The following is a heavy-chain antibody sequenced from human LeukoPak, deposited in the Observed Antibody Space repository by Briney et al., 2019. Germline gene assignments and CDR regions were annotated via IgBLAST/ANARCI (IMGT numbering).Heavy chain of an antibody. V-gene: IGHV4-38-2*02. D-gene: IGHD6-19*01. CDR2: IYHSGST. Sequence: PSETLSLTCTVSGYSISSGYYWGWIRQPPGKGLEWIGSIYHSGSTYYNPSLKSRVTISVDTSKNQFSLKLSSVTAADTAVYYCARDPRSTGAVAGANWFDPWGQGTLVTVSS. CDR3: ARDPRSTGAVAGANWFDP. J-gene: IGHJ5*02. CDR1: GYSISSGYY.